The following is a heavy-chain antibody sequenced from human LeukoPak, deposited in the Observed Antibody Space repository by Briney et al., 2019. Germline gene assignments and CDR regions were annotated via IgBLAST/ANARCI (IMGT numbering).Heavy chain of an antibody. CDR3: TTDDVPVFDY. J-gene: IGHJ4*02. CDR1: GFTFSSYS. V-gene: IGHV3-21*03. Sequence: GGSLRLSCAASGFTFSSYSMNWARQAPGKGLEWVSSISSSSSYIYYADSVKGRFTISRDNAKNSLYLQMNSLRAEDTAVYYCTTDDVPVFDYWGQGTLVTVSS. CDR2: ISSSSSYI. D-gene: IGHD2-2*01.